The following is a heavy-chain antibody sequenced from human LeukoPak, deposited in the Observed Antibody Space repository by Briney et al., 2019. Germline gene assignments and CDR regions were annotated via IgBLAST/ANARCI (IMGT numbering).Heavy chain of an antibody. V-gene: IGHV3-23*01. CDR2: TSGSGGST. D-gene: IGHD3-22*01. CDR1: GFTFSSYA. CDR3: AKRLYDSSGYYPFDY. Sequence: GGSLRLSCAASGFTFSSYAMSWVRQAPGKGLEWVSATSGSGGSTYYADSVKGRFTISRDNSKNTLYLQMNSLRAEDTAVYYCAKRLYDSSGYYPFDYWGQGTLVTVSS. J-gene: IGHJ4*02.